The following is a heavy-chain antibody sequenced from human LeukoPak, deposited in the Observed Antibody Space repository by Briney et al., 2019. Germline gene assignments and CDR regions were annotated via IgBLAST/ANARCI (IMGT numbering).Heavy chain of an antibody. CDR3: ASLYSGDCSSTSCPSAY. CDR2: ISAYNGNT. CDR1: GYTFTSYG. V-gene: IGHV1-18*01. Sequence: ASVKVSCKASGYTFTSYGISWVRQAPGQGLEWMGWISAYNGNTNYAQKLQGRVTMTTDTSTSTAYMELRSLRSDDTAVYYCASLYSGDCSSTSCPSAYLGQAILV. J-gene: IGHJ4*02. D-gene: IGHD2-2*01.